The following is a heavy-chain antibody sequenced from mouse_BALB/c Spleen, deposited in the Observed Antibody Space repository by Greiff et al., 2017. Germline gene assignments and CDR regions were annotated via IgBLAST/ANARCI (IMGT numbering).Heavy chain of an antibody. Sequence: VQLQQSGPELVKPGASVKISCKASGYSFTGYFMNWVKQSYGKSLEWIGRINPYNGDTFYNQKFKGKATLTVDKSSSTAHMELLSLTSEDSAVYYCGRSASYGGYFDYWGQGTTLTVSS. CDR2: INPYNGDT. J-gene: IGHJ2*01. V-gene: IGHV1-37*01. D-gene: IGHD2-10*02. CDR1: GYSFTGYF. CDR3: GRSASYGGYFDY.